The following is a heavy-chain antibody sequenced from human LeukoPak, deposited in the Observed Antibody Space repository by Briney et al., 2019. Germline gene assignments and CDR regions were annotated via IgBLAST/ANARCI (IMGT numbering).Heavy chain of an antibody. D-gene: IGHD2-2*02. Sequence: SVKVSCKASGGTFSSYAISWVRQAPGQGLEWMGRIIPILGIANYAQKFQGRVTITADKSTSTAYMELSSLRSEDTAVYYCAREFCASSTSCYTSRRDYGMDVWGQGTTVTVSS. CDR1: GGTFSSYA. V-gene: IGHV1-69*04. CDR2: IIPILGIA. CDR3: AREFCASSTSCYTSRRDYGMDV. J-gene: IGHJ6*02.